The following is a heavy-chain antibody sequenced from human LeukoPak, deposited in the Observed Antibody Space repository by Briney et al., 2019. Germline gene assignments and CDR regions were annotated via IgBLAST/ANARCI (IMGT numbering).Heavy chain of an antibody. CDR3: ARDRAQLWQDFDY. J-gene: IGHJ4*02. D-gene: IGHD5-18*01. CDR1: GFTFSSYW. V-gene: IGHV3-74*01. Sequence: GGSLRLSCAASGFTFSSYWMHWVRQAPGKGLVWVSRINSDGSSTSYADSVKGRFTISRDNAKNTLYLQMNSLRAEDTVVYYCARDRAQLWQDFDYWGQGTLVTVSS. CDR2: INSDGSST.